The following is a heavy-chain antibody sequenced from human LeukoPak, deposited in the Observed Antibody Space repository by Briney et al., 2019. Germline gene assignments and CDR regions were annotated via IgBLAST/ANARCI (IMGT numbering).Heavy chain of an antibody. CDR2: IKQDGSEK. CDR1: GFTFSSYW. J-gene: IGHJ4*02. D-gene: IGHD6-13*01. Sequence: GGSLRLSCAASGFTFSSYWMSWVRQAPGKGLEWVANIKQDGSEKYYVDSVKGRFTISRDNAKNSLYLQMNSLRAEDTAVYCCALQGIAAAERDYWGQGTLVTVSS. V-gene: IGHV3-7*01. CDR3: ALQGIAAAERDY.